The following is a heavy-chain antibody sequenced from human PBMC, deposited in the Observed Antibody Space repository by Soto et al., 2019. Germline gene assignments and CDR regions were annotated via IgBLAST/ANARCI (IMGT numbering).Heavy chain of an antibody. V-gene: IGHV3-23*01. CDR1: GFTFSSYA. D-gene: IGHD3-3*01. CDR2: ISGSGGST. J-gene: IGHJ6*02. CDR3: ANLRHLNHPYYDFWSGYGDYYYGMDV. Sequence: GGSLRLSCAASGFTFSSYAMSWVRQAPGKGLEWVSAISGSGGSTYYADSVKGRFTISRDNSKNTLYLQMNSLRAEDTAVYYCANLRHLNHPYYDFWSGYGDYYYGMDVWGQGTTVTVSS.